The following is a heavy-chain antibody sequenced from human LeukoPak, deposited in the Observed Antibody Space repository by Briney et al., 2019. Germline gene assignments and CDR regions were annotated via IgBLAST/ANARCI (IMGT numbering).Heavy chain of an antibody. CDR1: GGSITSSGYY. Sequence: PSETLSLTCTISGGSITSSGYYWGWIRQPPGKGLEWIGSISYSGGTYYNPSLKSRVTISVDTSKNQFSLKLSSVTAADTAVYYCARGGLAVAAPVDYWGQGTLVPVSS. CDR3: ARGGLAVAAPVDY. J-gene: IGHJ4*02. V-gene: IGHV4-39*07. CDR2: ISYSGGT. D-gene: IGHD6-19*01.